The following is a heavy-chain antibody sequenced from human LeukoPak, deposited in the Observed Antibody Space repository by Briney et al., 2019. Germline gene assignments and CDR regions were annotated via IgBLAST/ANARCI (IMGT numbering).Heavy chain of an antibody. CDR1: GYTFTSYV. D-gene: IGHD6-19*01. J-gene: IGHJ5*02. V-gene: IGHV1-18*01. Sequence: ASVKVSCKASGYTFTSYVISWVRQAPGQGLEWMGWISAYNGNTNYAQKLQGRVTMTTDTSTSTASMELRSLRSADTPVYYCASSEWLVAWFDPWGQATLVTVSS. CDR2: ISAYNGNT. CDR3: ASSEWLVAWFDP.